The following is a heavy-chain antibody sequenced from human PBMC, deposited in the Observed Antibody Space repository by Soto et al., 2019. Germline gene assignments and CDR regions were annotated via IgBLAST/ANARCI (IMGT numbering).Heavy chain of an antibody. CDR2: IYYSGSI. V-gene: IGHV4-59*11. CDR3: ASHEYSSSPFDY. J-gene: IGHJ4*02. Sequence: SETLSLTCTVSGGSIRSHFRSWIRQPPGKGLEWIGSIYYSGSINYNPSLKSRVTISVDTSKNQFSLKLSSVTAADTAVYSCASHEYSSSPFDYWGQGTLVTVSS. D-gene: IGHD6-6*01. CDR1: GGSIRSHF.